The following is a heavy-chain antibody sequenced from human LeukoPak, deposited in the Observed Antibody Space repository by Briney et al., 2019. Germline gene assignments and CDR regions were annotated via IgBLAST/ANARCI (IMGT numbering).Heavy chain of an antibody. CDR2: ISNDGSNK. CDR1: GFTFSSYG. V-gene: IGHV3-30*18. CDR3: AKGRGAFDI. D-gene: IGHD3-10*01. J-gene: IGHJ3*02. Sequence: GGSLRLSCIASGFTFSSYGMHWVRQAPGKGLEWVAVISNDGSNKYYADSVKGRFTISRDNSKNTLYLQMNSLRAEDTAVYYCAKGRGAFDIWGQGTMVTVSS.